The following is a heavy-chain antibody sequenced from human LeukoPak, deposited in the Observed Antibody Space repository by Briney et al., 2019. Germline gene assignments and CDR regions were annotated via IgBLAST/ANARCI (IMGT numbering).Heavy chain of an antibody. D-gene: IGHD2/OR15-2a*01. Sequence: ASMKVSCKSSGFTFTDHYIHWVRQGPGQGLEWMGYIGPHNTFTSFPQEFQGRVTMTRDASMSTAYMELTRLTSDDTAVYYCVREGEGPLSKDFDYWGQGTLVTVSS. CDR1: GFTFTDHY. CDR3: VREGEGPLSKDFDY. J-gene: IGHJ4*02. CDR2: IGPHNTFT. V-gene: IGHV1-2*02.